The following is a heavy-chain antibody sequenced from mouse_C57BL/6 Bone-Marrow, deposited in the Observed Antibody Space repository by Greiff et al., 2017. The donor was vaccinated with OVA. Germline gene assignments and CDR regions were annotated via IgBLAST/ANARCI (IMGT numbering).Heavy chain of an antibody. Sequence: VQLKESGPELVKPGASVKISCKASGYSFTGYYMNWVKQSPEKSLEWIGEINPSTGGTTYNQKFKAKATLTVDKSSSTAYMQLKSLTSEDSAVYYCARWGLRLAWFAYWGQGTLVTVSA. CDR2: INPSTGGT. CDR3: ARWGLRLAWFAY. V-gene: IGHV1-42*01. D-gene: IGHD2-4*01. CDR1: GYSFTGYY. J-gene: IGHJ3*01.